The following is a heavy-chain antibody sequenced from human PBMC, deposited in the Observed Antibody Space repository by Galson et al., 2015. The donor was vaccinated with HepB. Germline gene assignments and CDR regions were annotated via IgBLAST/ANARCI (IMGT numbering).Heavy chain of an antibody. CDR1: GHTFTSYY. CDR2: INPSGYST. V-gene: IGHV1-46*01. CDR3: ARGGSYSTSSWFDP. Sequence: SVKVSCKASGHTFTSYYMQWLRQAPGQGLKWMGMINPSGYSTTYAQKFQGRVTMTRDTSTSTVYMELSSLRSEDTAVYYCARGGSYSTSSWFDPWGQGTLVTVSS. D-gene: IGHD6-6*01. J-gene: IGHJ5*02.